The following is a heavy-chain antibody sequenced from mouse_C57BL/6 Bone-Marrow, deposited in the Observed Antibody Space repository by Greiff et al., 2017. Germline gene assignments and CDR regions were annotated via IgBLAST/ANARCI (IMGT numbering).Heavy chain of an antibody. J-gene: IGHJ3*01. D-gene: IGHD2-4*01. Sequence: QVQLQQPGAELVKPGASVKLSCKASGYTFTSYWMQWVKQRPGQGLEWIGEIAPSDSYTNYNQKFKGKATLTVDTSSSTAYMQLSSLTSEDSAVYYCARYDYDGAWFAYWGQGTLVTVSA. CDR1: GYTFTSYW. V-gene: IGHV1-50*01. CDR3: ARYDYDGAWFAY. CDR2: IAPSDSYT.